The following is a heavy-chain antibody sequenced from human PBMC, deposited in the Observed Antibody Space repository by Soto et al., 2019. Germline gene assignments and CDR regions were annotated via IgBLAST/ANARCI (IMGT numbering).Heavy chain of an antibody. CDR2: MFYSGNT. CDR1: GDSISSSTYY. J-gene: IGHJ4*02. Sequence: PSETLSLTCTVSGDSISSSTYYWGWIRQPPGKGLEWIGGMFYSGNTYYNPSLKSRVTLSIDTSKNQFSLKLSSVTAADTAFYCCTSPLAGASPERYFDYWGQGTQVTVSS. D-gene: IGHD1-26*01. CDR3: TSPLAGASPERYFDY. V-gene: IGHV4-39*01.